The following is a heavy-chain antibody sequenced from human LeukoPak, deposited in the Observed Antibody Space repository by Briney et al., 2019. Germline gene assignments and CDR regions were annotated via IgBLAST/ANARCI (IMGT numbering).Heavy chain of an antibody. Sequence: PEGSLRLSCAASGFTVSSDYMSWVRQAPGKGLEWVSVIYSGGTTHYADSVKGRFTISRDNSKNTLYLQMNSLRAEDTAVYYCASGAGMDVWGQGTTVTVSS. CDR2: IYSGGTT. CDR1: GFTVSSDY. V-gene: IGHV3-66*01. CDR3: ASGAGMDV. D-gene: IGHD3-16*01. J-gene: IGHJ6*02.